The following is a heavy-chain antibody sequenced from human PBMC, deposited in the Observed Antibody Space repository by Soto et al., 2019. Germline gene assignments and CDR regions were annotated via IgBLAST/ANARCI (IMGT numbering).Heavy chain of an antibody. Sequence: QITLKESGPTLVRPTQTLTLTCAFSGFSLSTSGVGVGWIRQPPGKALEWLAVIYWDDSKHYSPSLRSRLTITKDTSKNQVVLTRTNMDPMDTGTYYCAHKGPEDWPVDYWGQGTLVTVSS. V-gene: IGHV2-5*02. D-gene: IGHD3-9*01. J-gene: IGHJ4*02. CDR3: AHKGPEDWPVDY. CDR2: IYWDDSK. CDR1: GFSLSTSGVG.